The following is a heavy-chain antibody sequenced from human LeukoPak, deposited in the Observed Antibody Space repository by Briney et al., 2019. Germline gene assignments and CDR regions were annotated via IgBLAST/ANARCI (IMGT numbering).Heavy chain of an antibody. J-gene: IGHJ6*03. D-gene: IGHD4-11*01. CDR3: ARILPRQYRPPYYYYMDV. CDR2: ISSSSSTI. Sequence: GGSLRLSCAASGFSFSSYSMNWVRQAPGKGLEWVSYISSSSSTIYYADSVKGRFTISRDNAKNSLYLQMNSLRAEDTAVYYCARILPRQYRPPYYYYMDVWGKGTTVTVSS. V-gene: IGHV3-48*01. CDR1: GFSFSSYS.